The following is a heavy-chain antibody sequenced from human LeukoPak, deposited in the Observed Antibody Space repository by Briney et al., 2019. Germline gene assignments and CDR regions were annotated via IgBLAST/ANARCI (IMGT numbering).Heavy chain of an antibody. J-gene: IGHJ6*02. CDR3: ARVWFGELHSIDYYYYGMDV. CDR1: GGTFSSYA. CDR2: INPNSGST. D-gene: IGHD3-10*01. V-gene: IGHV1-2*02. Sequence: GASVKVSCKASGGTFSSYAISWVRQAPGQGLEWMGWINPNSGSTNYAQKFQGRVTMTRDTSISTAYMELSRLRSDDTAVYYCARVWFGELHSIDYYYYGMDVWGQGTTVTVSS.